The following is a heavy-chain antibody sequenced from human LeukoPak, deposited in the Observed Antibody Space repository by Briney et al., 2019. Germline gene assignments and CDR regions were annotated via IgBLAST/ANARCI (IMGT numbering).Heavy chain of an antibody. D-gene: IGHD3-3*01. CDR3: AKDTRYYDFWSGYLAEGGYYGMDV. V-gene: IGHV3-9*01. J-gene: IGHJ6*02. Sequence: LRLSCAASGFAFYDYAMHWVRRAPGRGLEWVSGIIWNSGSIGYADSVKGRFTISRDNAKNSLYLQMNSLRAEDTALYYCAKDTRYYDFWSGYLAEGGYYGMDVWGQGTTVTVSS. CDR2: IIWNSGSI. CDR1: GFAFYDYA.